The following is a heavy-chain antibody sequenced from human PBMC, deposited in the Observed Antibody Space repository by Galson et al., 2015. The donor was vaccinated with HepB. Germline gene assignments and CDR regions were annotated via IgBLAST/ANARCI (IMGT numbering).Heavy chain of an antibody. Sequence: SVKVSCKASGYTFTSYAMHWVRQAPGQRLEWMGWINAGNGNTKYSQKFQGRVTITRDTSASTAYMELSSLRSEDTAVYYCARGPPVPGGGPDHWGQGALVTVSS. CDR2: INAGNGNT. V-gene: IGHV1-3*01. J-gene: IGHJ4*02. D-gene: IGHD3-10*01. CDR3: ARGPPVPGGGPDH. CDR1: GYTFTSYA.